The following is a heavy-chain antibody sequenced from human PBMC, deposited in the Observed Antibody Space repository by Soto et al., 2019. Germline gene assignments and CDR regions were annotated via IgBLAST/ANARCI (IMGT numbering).Heavy chain of an antibody. Sequence: ASVKVSCKASGYTFTSYGISWVRQAPGQGLEWMGWMNPNSGNTGYAQKFQGRVTMTRNTSISTAYMELSSLRSEDTAVYYCARGNYWGLRRSFDYWGQGTLVTVSS. V-gene: IGHV1-8*02. CDR1: GYTFTSYG. D-gene: IGHD7-27*01. J-gene: IGHJ4*02. CDR2: MNPNSGNT. CDR3: ARGNYWGLRRSFDY.